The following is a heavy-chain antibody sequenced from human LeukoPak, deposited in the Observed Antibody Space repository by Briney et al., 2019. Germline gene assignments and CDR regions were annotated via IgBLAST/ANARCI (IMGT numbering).Heavy chain of an antibody. CDR2: IYYSGST. CDR3: ARGGYCSGGSCYWFDP. Sequence: SETLSLTCTVSGGSVSSGSYYWSWIRQPPGKGLEWIGYIYYSGSTNYNPSLKSRVTISVDTSKNQFSLKLSSVTAADTAVYYCARGGYCSGGSCYWFDPWGQGTLVTVSS. D-gene: IGHD2-15*01. CDR1: GGSVSSGSYY. V-gene: IGHV4-61*01. J-gene: IGHJ5*02.